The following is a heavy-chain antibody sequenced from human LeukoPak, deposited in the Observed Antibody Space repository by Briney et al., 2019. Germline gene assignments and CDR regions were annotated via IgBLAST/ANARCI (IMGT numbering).Heavy chain of an antibody. D-gene: IGHD3-22*01. CDR3: AKSPYYYDSSGQLGTKDNWFDP. J-gene: IGHJ5*02. Sequence: GGSLTLSCAASGFTFSSYAMSWVRQAPGKGLEWVSAISGSGGSTYYADSVKGRFTISRDNSKNTLYLQMNSLRAEDTAVYYCAKSPYYYDSSGQLGTKDNWFDPWGQGTLVTVSS. V-gene: IGHV3-23*01. CDR2: ISGSGGST. CDR1: GFTFSSYA.